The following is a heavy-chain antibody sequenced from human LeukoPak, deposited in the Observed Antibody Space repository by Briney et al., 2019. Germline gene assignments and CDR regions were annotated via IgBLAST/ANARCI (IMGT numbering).Heavy chain of an antibody. Sequence: GGSLRLSCAASGFTFSSYSMNWVRQAPGKGLKWVSYISSSSSYTNYADSVKGRFTISRDNAKNSLYLQMNSLRAEDTAVYYCARLRNDAFDIWGQGTMVTVSS. D-gene: IGHD1-14*01. CDR3: ARLRNDAFDI. V-gene: IGHV3-21*05. J-gene: IGHJ3*02. CDR2: ISSSSSYT. CDR1: GFTFSSYS.